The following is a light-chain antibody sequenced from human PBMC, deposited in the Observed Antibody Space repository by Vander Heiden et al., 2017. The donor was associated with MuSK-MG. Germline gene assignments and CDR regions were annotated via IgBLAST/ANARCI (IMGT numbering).Light chain of an antibody. V-gene: IGLV2-23*01. CDR1: STDIGSYYL. Sequence: QPALTQPASVSGSPGQSIPISCTGTSTDIGSYYLVPWYQQHPGKAPKLMIYEGSKRPSGVSNRFSGSKSGNTASLTISGLQAEDEADYYCSPYVGGSTLVFTVVFGGGTKLTVL. CDR3: SPYVGGSTLVFTVV. J-gene: IGLJ2*01. CDR2: EGS.